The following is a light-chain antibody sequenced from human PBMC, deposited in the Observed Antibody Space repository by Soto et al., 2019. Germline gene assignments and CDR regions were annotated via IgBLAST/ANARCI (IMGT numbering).Light chain of an antibody. CDR3: QHYNSYSGA. CDR1: QTISSW. J-gene: IGKJ1*01. V-gene: IGKV1-5*03. Sequence: DIPMTQSPSTLSGSVGDRVTITCRASQTISSWLAWYQQKPGKAPKLLIYKASTLKSGVPSRFSGSGSGTEVTITISSLQPDDFATYYCQHYNSYSGAFGQGTKVELK. CDR2: KAS.